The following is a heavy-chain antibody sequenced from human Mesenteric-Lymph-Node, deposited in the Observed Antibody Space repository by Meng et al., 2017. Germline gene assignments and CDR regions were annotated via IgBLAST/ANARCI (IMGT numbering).Heavy chain of an antibody. CDR2: TRNKANGYTT. Sequence: GESLKISCAASGFTFSDHYMDWIRQAPGKGLEWVARTRNKANGYTTEYAPSVKGRFTISRDGSKNSLYLQMNSLKTEDTAVYFCARATPHVGFDYWGQGTLVTVSS. V-gene: IGHV3-72*01. J-gene: IGHJ4*02. CDR3: ARATPHVGFDY. CDR1: GFTFSDHY.